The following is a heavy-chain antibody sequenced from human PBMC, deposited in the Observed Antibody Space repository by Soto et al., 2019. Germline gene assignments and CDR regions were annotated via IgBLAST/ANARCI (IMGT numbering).Heavy chain of an antibody. V-gene: IGHV3-23*01. CDR2: ISGSGGST. D-gene: IGHD2-2*01. CDR3: AKTGLGRYCSSTSCVHFDY. CDR1: GFTFTTYA. Sequence: EVQVLESGGGLVQPGGSLRLSCVASGFTFTTYAMTWVRQAPGKGLEWVSIISGSGGSTHYADSVKGRFIISRDNSKNTLSLQMNGLRAEDTAVYYCAKTGLGRYCSSTSCVHFDYWGQGTLVTVSS. J-gene: IGHJ4*02.